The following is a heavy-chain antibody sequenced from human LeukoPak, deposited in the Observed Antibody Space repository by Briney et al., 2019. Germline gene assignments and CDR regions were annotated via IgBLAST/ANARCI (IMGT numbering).Heavy chain of an antibody. CDR3: AKARDSYVTLTNV. CDR1: GFTFSSYA. D-gene: IGHD5-18*01. V-gene: IGHV3-23*01. Sequence: GGSLRLSCAASGFTFSSYAMSWVRQAPGKGLEWVSAITSSGGSTYYADSVNGRFTISRDNSKNTLYVLMNSLRAEDTAVYYCAKARDSYVTLTNVWSQGTTVTVSS. CDR2: ITSSGGST. J-gene: IGHJ6*02.